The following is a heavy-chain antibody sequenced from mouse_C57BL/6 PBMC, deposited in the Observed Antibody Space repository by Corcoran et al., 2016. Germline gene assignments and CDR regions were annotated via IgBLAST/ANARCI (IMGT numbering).Heavy chain of an antibody. J-gene: IGHJ1*03. CDR1: GYTFTDYY. CDR2: IYPGSGNT. Sequence: QVQLKQSGAELVRPGASVKLSCKASGYTFTDYYINWVKQRPGQGLEWIARIYPGSGNTYYNEKFKGKSTLTAEKSSSTAYMQLSSLTSEDSAVYFCAREGEYVDVWGTGTTVTVSS. CDR3: AREGEYVDV. V-gene: IGHV1-76*01.